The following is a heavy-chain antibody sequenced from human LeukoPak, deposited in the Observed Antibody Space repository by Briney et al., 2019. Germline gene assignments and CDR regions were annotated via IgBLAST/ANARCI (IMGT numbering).Heavy chain of an antibody. D-gene: IGHD3-10*01. Sequence: SETLSLTCAVYGGSFSGYYWSWIRQPPGKGLEWIGEINHSGSTNYNPSLKSRVTISVDTSKNQFSLKLSSVTAADTAVYYCATVAVIRGVTYFDYWGQGTLVTVSS. J-gene: IGHJ4*02. CDR2: INHSGST. V-gene: IGHV4-34*01. CDR3: ATVAVIRGVTYFDY. CDR1: GGSFSGYY.